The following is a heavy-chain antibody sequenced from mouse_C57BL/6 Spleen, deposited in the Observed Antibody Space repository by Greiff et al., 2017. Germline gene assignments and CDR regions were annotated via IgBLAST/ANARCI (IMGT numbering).Heavy chain of an antibody. CDR3: ARPGTGAMDY. CDR2: INPSTGGT. V-gene: IGHV1-42*01. D-gene: IGHD4-1*01. CDR1: GYSFTGYY. Sequence: VQLKESGPELVKPGASVKISCKASGYSFTGYYMNWVKQSPEKSLEWIGEINPSTGGTTYNQKFKAKATLTVDKSSSTAYMQLKSLTSEDSAVYYCARPGTGAMDYWGQGTSVTVSS. J-gene: IGHJ4*01.